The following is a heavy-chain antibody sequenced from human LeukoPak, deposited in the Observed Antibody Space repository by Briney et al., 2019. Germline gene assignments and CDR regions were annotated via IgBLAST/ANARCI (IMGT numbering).Heavy chain of an antibody. CDR2: INPSRGST. CDR3: ARTRYVWGSFDY. V-gene: IGHV1-46*01. D-gene: IGHD3-16*01. CDR1: GYTFTSYY. Sequence: ASVKVSCKASGYTFTSYYMHWVRQAPGQGLEWMGIINPSRGSTSYAQKFQGRVTMTRDMSTSTVYMELSSLRSEDTAVYYCARTRYVWGSFDYWGQGTLVTVSS. J-gene: IGHJ4*02.